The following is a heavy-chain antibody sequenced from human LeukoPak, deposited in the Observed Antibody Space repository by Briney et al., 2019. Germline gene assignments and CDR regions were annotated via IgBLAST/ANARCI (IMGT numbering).Heavy chain of an antibody. Sequence: GASVKVSCKASGYTFTSYYMHWVRQAPGQGLEWMGIINPSGGSTSYAQKFQGRVTMTRDTSTSTVYMELSSLRSEDTAVYYCARGPGRYDFWSGYPSGVYDYWGQGTLVTVPS. CDR2: INPSGGST. D-gene: IGHD3-3*01. V-gene: IGHV1-46*03. CDR3: ARGPGRYDFWSGYPSGVYDY. J-gene: IGHJ4*02. CDR1: GYTFTSYY.